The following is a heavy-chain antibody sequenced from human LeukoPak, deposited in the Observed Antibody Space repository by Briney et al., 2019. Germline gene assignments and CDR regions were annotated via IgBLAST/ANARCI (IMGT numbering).Heavy chain of an antibody. Sequence: SETLSLTCTVSGGSISSYYWSWIRQPPGKGLEWIGYIYSNGKTKYNPSLKSRVTISVDTSKNQFSLKLSSVTAADTAVYYCAREIRFLEWFDNWGQGTLVTVSS. V-gene: IGHV4-59*01. CDR3: AREIRFLEWFDN. CDR2: IYSNGKT. D-gene: IGHD3-3*01. J-gene: IGHJ4*02. CDR1: GGSISSYY.